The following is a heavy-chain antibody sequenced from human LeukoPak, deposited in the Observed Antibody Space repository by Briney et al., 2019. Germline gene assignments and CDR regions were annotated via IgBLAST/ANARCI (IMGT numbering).Heavy chain of an antibody. CDR3: AKVYYGSGDFPYYFDY. CDR1: GFTFSRYD. J-gene: IGHJ4*02. CDR2: ITSSGGST. D-gene: IGHD3-10*01. V-gene: IGHV3-23*01. Sequence: GGSPRLSCAASGFTFSRYDMNWVRQAPRKGLEWVSSITSSGGSTYYADSVKGRFTISRDNSKNALYLQMNSLRAEDTAVYYCAKVYYGSGDFPYYFDYWGQGTLVTVSS.